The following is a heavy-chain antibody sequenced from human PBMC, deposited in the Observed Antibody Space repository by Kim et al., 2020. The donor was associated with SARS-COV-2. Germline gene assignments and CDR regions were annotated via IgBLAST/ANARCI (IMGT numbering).Heavy chain of an antibody. Sequence: SETLSLTCTVSGGSIISGGYYWSWIRQHPGKGLEWIGYIYYSGSTYYNPSLKSRVTISVDTSKNQFSLKLSSVTAADTAVYYCARDAGDCSGGSCYGLAYWGQGTLVTVSS. V-gene: IGHV4-31*03. D-gene: IGHD2-15*01. J-gene: IGHJ4*02. CDR2: IYYSGST. CDR3: ARDAGDCSGGSCYGLAY. CDR1: GGSIISGGYY.